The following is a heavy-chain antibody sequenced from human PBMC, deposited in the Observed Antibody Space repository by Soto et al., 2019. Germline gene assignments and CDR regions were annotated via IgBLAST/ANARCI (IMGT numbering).Heavy chain of an antibody. CDR2: ISSSSSYI. D-gene: IGHD6-19*01. CDR1: GFTFSSYS. Sequence: GESLKISCAASGFTFSSYSMNWVRQAPGKGLEWVSSISSSSSYIYYADSVKGRFTISRDNAKNSLYLQMNSLRAEDTAVYYCARDPGRYSSGWYYFDYWGQGTLVTVSS. V-gene: IGHV3-21*01. J-gene: IGHJ4*02. CDR3: ARDPGRYSSGWYYFDY.